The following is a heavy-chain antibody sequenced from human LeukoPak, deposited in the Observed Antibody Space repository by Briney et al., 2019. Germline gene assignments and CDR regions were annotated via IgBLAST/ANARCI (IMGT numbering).Heavy chain of an antibody. CDR3: AKNYYYDSSGYHPPDY. CDR2: ISYDGSNK. V-gene: IGHV3-30*18. Sequence: PGRSLRLSCAASGFTFSSYGMHWVRQAPGKGLEWVAVISYDGSNKYYADSVKGRFTISRENSKNTLYLQMNSLRAEDTAVYYCAKNYYYDSSGYHPPDYWGQGTQVTVSS. J-gene: IGHJ4*02. D-gene: IGHD3-22*01. CDR1: GFTFSSYG.